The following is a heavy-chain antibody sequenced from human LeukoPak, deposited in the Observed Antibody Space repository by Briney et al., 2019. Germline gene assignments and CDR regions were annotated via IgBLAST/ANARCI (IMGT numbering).Heavy chain of an antibody. D-gene: IGHD3-22*01. Sequence: APVKVSCKASGYTFTGYYMHWVRQAPGQGLEWMGWINPNSGGTNYAQKFQGRVTMTRDTSISTAYMELSRLRSDDTAVYYCASGNYYDSGGYLPLDYWGQGTLVTVSS. CDR2: INPNSGGT. CDR1: GYTFTGYY. J-gene: IGHJ4*02. V-gene: IGHV1-2*02. CDR3: ASGNYYDSGGYLPLDY.